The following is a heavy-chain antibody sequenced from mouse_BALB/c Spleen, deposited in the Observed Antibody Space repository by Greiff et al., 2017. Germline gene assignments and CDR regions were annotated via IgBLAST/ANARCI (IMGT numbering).Heavy chain of an antibody. CDR1: GYTFTSYY. J-gene: IGHJ4*01. D-gene: IGHD2-1*01. V-gene: IGHV1S56*01. CDR2: IYPGDGST. Sequence: VQLQQSGPELVKPGASVKMSCKASGYTFTSYYIHWVKQRPGQGLEWIGWIYPGDGSTKYNEKFKGKTTLTADKSSSTAYMLLSSLTSEDSAIYFCARGWYYGNYNYAMDYWGQGTSVTVSS. CDR3: ARGWYYGNYNYAMDY.